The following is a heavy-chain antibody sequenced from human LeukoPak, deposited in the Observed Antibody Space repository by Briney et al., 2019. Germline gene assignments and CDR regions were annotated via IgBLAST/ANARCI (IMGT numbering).Heavy chain of an antibody. CDR3: ARGALYYYGSGSYYYYYYYMDV. V-gene: IGHV3-23*01. CDR2: ISGSGGST. D-gene: IGHD3-10*01. Sequence: GGSLRLSCGASGFTFSSCAMSWVRQAPGKGLEWVSAISGSGGSTYYADSVKGRFTISRDNSKNTLYLQMNSLRAEDTAVYYCARGALYYYGSGSYYYYYYYMDVWGKGTTVTISS. J-gene: IGHJ6*03. CDR1: GFTFSSCA.